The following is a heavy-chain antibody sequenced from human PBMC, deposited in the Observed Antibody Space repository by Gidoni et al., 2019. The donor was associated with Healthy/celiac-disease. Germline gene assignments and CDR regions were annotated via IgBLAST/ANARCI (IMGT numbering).Heavy chain of an antibody. J-gene: IGHJ2*01. D-gene: IGHD2-8*01. CDR2: ISAYKGNQ. CDR3: ARTQGYCTNGVCYTRRNWYFDL. Sequence: QVQLVQSGAEGKKPGAAVTVSCMASGYTFTSYGISWGQHAPGQGLEWMGWISAYKGNQNYAQKLQGRVTMTTDTSTSTAYMELRSLRSDDTAVYYCARTQGYCTNGVCYTRRNWYFDLWGRGTLVTVSS. V-gene: IGHV1-18*04. CDR1: GYTFTSYG.